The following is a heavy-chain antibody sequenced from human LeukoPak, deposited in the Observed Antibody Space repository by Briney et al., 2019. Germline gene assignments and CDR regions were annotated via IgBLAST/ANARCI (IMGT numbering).Heavy chain of an antibody. V-gene: IGHV3-23*01. CDR3: AKAKDVSITAAGTGDD. CDR1: GFTFSSYA. J-gene: IGHJ4*02. CDR2: ISGSGGST. D-gene: IGHD6-13*01. Sequence: GGSLRLSCAVSGFTFSSYAMSWVRQSPGKGLEWVSGISGSGGSTYYAGSVKGRFTISRDNSNNTLCLQMHSLRAEDTAIYYCAKAKDVSITAAGTGDDWGQGTLVTVSS.